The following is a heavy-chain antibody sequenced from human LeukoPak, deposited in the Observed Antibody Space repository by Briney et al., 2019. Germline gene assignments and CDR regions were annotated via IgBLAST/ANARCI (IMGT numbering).Heavy chain of an antibody. V-gene: IGHV4-34*01. D-gene: IGHD3-22*01. CDR2: INHSGST. CDR3: ARVDDRSGYYYGY. CDR1: GGSFSGYY. J-gene: IGHJ4*02. Sequence: SETLSLTCAVYGGSFSGYYWSWIRQPPGKGLEWIGEINHSGSTNYNPSLKSRVTISVDTSKNQFSLKLSSVTAADTAVYYCARVDDRSGYYYGYWGQGTLVTVSS.